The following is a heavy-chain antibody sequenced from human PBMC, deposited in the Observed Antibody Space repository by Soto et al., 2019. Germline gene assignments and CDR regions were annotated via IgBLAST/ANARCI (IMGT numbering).Heavy chain of an antibody. CDR1: GFTFSSYS. CDR2: ISSSSSYI. Sequence: GGSLRLSCAASGFTFSSYSMNWVRQAPGKGLEWVSSISSSSSYIYYADSVKDRFTISRDNAKNSLYLQMNSLRAEDTAVYYCAREVYSSSSPIGYWGQGTLVTVSS. J-gene: IGHJ4*02. V-gene: IGHV3-21*01. CDR3: AREVYSSSSPIGY. D-gene: IGHD6-6*01.